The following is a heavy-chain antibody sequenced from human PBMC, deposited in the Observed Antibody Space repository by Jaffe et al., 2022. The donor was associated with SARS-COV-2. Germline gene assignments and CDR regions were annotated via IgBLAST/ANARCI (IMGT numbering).Heavy chain of an antibody. V-gene: IGHV4-34*01. D-gene: IGHD3-16*01. CDR2: INESGST. CDR1: GGSISGYY. CDR3: ARSSQWKQFGMGRPFDY. Sequence: QVQLQQWGAGLLKPSETLSLTCGVYGGSISGYYWSWMRQSPGKGLEWIGEINESGSTNSNPSLKSRVTISVDMSKNQFSLNLSSVTAADTAVYYCARSSQWKQFGMGRPFDYWGQGTLVTVSS. J-gene: IGHJ4*02.